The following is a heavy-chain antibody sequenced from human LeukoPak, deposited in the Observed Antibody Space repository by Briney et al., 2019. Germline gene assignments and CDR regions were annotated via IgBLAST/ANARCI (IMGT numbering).Heavy chain of an antibody. CDR1: GFTFSNYA. J-gene: IGHJ6*03. Sequence: GGSLRLSCAASGFTFSNYAMSWVRQAPGKGLEWVSAISGSGGSTYYADSVKGRFTISRDNSKNTLYLQMNSLRAEDTAVYYCARGDIASFYYYMDVWGKGTTVTISS. CDR2: ISGSGGST. D-gene: IGHD5-12*01. V-gene: IGHV3-23*01. CDR3: ARGDIASFYYYMDV.